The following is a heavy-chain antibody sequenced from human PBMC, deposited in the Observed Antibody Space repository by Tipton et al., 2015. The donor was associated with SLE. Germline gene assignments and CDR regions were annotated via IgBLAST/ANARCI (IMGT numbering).Heavy chain of an antibody. J-gene: IGHJ1*01. Sequence: QLVQSGAEVKKPGASVKVSCKASGYTFTSYDINWVRQATGQGLEWMGWINPNSGGTNYAQKFQGRVTMTRDTSISTAYMELSRLRSDDTAVYYCARDRITMIPRYFQHWGQGTLATVSS. CDR2: INPNSGGT. V-gene: IGHV1-2*02. D-gene: IGHD3-22*01. CDR3: ARDRITMIPRYFQH. CDR1: GYTFTSYD.